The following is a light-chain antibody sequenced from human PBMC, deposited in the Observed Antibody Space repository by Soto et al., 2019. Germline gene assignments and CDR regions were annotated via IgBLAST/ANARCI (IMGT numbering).Light chain of an antibody. CDR3: QQYDGYSPQT. V-gene: IGKV1-5*01. CDR2: DSS. CDR1: QSISSW. Sequence: DIQMTQSPSTLSASVGDRVTMTCRASQSISSWLAWYQQKPGRAPQLLIYDSSTLEPGVPSRFRGSGSGTEFTLTINGLQPDDFATYYCQQYDGYSPQTFGQGTKVDIK. J-gene: IGKJ1*01.